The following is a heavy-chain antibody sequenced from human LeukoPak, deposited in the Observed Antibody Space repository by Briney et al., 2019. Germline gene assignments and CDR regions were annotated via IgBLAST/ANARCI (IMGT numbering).Heavy chain of an antibody. J-gene: IGHJ4*02. D-gene: IGHD3-22*01. CDR1: GYTFTSYG. V-gene: IGHV1-18*01. Sequence: ASVKVSWKASGYTFTSYGISWVRQAPGQGLGWMGWISAYNGNTNYAQKLQGRVTMTTDTSTSTAYMELRSLRSDDTAVYYCARMVVGGYPITYYYDSSGYYSSCYFDYWGQGTLVTVSS. CDR3: ARMVVGGYPITYYYDSSGYYSSCYFDY. CDR2: ISAYNGNT.